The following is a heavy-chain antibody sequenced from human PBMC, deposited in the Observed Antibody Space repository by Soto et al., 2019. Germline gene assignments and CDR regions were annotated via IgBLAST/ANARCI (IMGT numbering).Heavy chain of an antibody. CDR1: GYTFTGYY. CDR2: INPNSGGT. J-gene: IGHJ3*02. D-gene: IGHD6-6*01. CDR3: ARDLAAARIDASHI. V-gene: IGHV1-2*04. Sequence: GASVKVSCKASGYTFTGYYMHWVRQAPGQGLEWMGWINPNSGGTNYAQKFQGWVTMTRDTSISTAYMELSRLRSDDTAVYYCARDLAAARIDASHIWCQGPMVTV.